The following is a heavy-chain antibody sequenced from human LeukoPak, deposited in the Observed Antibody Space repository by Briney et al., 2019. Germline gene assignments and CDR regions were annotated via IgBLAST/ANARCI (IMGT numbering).Heavy chain of an antibody. CDR3: ARDSSSWYYDY. CDR2: INSDGSST. CDR1: GFTVSSNY. D-gene: IGHD6-13*01. Sequence: GGSLRLSCAASGFTVSSNYMSWVRQAPGKGLVWVSRINSDGSSTSYADSVKGRFTISRDNAKNTLHLQMNSLRAEDTAVYYCARDSSSWYYDYWGQGTLVTVSS. V-gene: IGHV3-74*01. J-gene: IGHJ4*02.